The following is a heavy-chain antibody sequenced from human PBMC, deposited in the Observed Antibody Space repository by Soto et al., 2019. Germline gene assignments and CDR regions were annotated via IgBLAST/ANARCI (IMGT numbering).Heavy chain of an antibody. CDR2: IYHSGST. CDR1: DGSISTTCYY. CDR3: ARQYGYSYGLHDY. D-gene: IGHD5-18*01. J-gene: IGHJ4*02. V-gene: IGHV4-39*01. Sequence: PSGTPALTCTVPDGSISTTCYYWGWIRQPPGKGLEYIATIYHSGSTYYNPSLMSRVTISVDTSKNQFSLKLTSVTAADTAVYYCARQYGYSYGLHDYWGQGTLVTVSS.